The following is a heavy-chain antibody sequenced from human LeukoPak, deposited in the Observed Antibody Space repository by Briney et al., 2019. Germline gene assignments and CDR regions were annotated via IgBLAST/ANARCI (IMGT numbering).Heavy chain of an antibody. CDR2: IYYSGST. D-gene: IGHD2-15*01. V-gene: IGHV4-59*06. CDR1: GGSISTYY. Sequence: PSETLSLTCTVSGGSISTYYWNWIRQPPGKGLEWIGYIYYSGSTYYNPSLKSRVTISVDTSKNQFSLKLSSVTAADTAVYYCARGLPTSHFDYWGQGTLVTVSS. CDR3: ARGLPTSHFDY. J-gene: IGHJ4*02.